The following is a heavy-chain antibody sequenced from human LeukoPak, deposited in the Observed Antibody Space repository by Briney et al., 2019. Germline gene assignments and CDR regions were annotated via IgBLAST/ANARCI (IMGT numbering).Heavy chain of an antibody. Sequence: SETLSLTCTVSGVSISSGLYYWSWIRQPAGRGLEWIGRKYTTGSTNYNPSLESRVTISLDTSKNQFSLSLSSVTAADTALYYCARDRGAGASYFQFWGQGTLVTVSS. CDR1: GVSISSGLYY. D-gene: IGHD1-26*01. CDR3: ARDRGAGASYFQF. J-gene: IGHJ1*01. V-gene: IGHV4-61*02. CDR2: KYTTGST.